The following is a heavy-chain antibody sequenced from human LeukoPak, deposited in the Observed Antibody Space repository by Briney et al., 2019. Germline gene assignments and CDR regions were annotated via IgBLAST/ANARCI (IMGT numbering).Heavy chain of an antibody. D-gene: IGHD1-14*01. CDR2: INHSGST. Sequence: SETLSLTCAVYGGSFSGYYCSWIRQPPGKGLEWIGEINHSGSTNYNPSLKSRVTISVDTSKNQCSLKLSSVTAADTAVYYCARAGYYYYYGMDVWGQGTTVTVSS. CDR3: ARAGYYYYYGMDV. J-gene: IGHJ6*02. V-gene: IGHV4-34*01. CDR1: GGSFSGYY.